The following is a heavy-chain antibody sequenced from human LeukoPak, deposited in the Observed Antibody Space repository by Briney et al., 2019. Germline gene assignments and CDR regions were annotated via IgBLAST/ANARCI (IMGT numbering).Heavy chain of an antibody. J-gene: IGHJ3*02. D-gene: IGHD3-22*01. CDR1: GGGFTFTSHG. V-gene: IGHV1-69*13. Sequence: ASVKVSCKASGGGFTFTSHGISWVRQAPGQGLEWMGGSIPIYGSPTYAQKFQGRITITSDESTRTVYMDLSSLRPEDSAVHYCAGFFYDNSGDAFDIWGQGTMVTVSS. CDR3: AGFFYDNSGDAFDI. CDR2: SIPIYGSP.